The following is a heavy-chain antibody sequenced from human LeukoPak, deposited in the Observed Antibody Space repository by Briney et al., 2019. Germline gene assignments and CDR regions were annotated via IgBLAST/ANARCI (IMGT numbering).Heavy chain of an antibody. D-gene: IGHD2-2*01. V-gene: IGHV1-69*05. CDR3: ARAHIVVVPAAIMVLDWFDP. Sequence: GASVTVSCKASGGTFSSYAISWVRQAPGQGLEWMGGIIPIFGTANYAQKFQGRVTITTDESTSTAYMELSSLRSEDTAVYYCARAHIVVVPAAIMVLDWFDPWGQGTLVTVSS. CDR1: GGTFSSYA. CDR2: IIPIFGTA. J-gene: IGHJ5*02.